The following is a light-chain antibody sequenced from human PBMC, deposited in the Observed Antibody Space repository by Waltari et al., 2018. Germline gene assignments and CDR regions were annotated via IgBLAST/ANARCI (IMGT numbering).Light chain of an antibody. CDR3: SSYTTSTTLVI. V-gene: IGLV2-14*03. CDR1: SGDIGAYNS. CDR2: DVN. J-gene: IGLJ2*01. Sequence: QSALTQPASVSGSRGQSITISCTGTSGDIGAYNSVSWYQQHPGRVPKLMIDDVNNRPSGVSKRFSGSKSGNTASLTISGVQAEDEADYYCSSYTTSTTLVIFGGGTKVTVL.